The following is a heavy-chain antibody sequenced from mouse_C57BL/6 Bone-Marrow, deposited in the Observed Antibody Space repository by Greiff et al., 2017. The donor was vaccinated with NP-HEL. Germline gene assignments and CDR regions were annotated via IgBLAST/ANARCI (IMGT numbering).Heavy chain of an antibody. V-gene: IGHV14-3*01. D-gene: IGHD3-2*02. J-gene: IGHJ4*01. Sequence: EVKLVESVAELVRPGASVKLSCTASGFNIKNTYMHWVKQRPEQGLEWIGRIDPANGNTKYAPKFQGKATITADTSSNTAYLQLSSLTSEDTAIYYCARSRQLRPYYYAMDYWGQGTSVTVSS. CDR2: IDPANGNT. CDR1: GFNIKNTY. CDR3: ARSRQLRPYYYAMDY.